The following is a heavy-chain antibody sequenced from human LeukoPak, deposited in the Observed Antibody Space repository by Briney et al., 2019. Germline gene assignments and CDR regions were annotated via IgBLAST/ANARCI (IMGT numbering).Heavy chain of an antibody. CDR3: ARARYSTNWQIDF. CDR1: GGSISSSSYY. Sequence: SETLSLTCTVSGGSISSSSYYWGWIRQPPGKGLEWIGSFSYRGSTYYNPSLRSRVTISVDTSKSQFSLKLSSVAAADTAVYFCARARYSTNWQIDFWGQGTLVTVSS. CDR2: FSYRGST. V-gene: IGHV4-39*07. J-gene: IGHJ4*02. D-gene: IGHD6-13*01.